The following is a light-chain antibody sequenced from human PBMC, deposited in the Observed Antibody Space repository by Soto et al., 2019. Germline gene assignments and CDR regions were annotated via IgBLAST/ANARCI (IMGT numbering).Light chain of an antibody. J-gene: IGKJ1*01. CDR2: AAS. CDR3: QQYYSFPWT. CDR1: QSVTTY. V-gene: IGKV1-39*01. Sequence: DIQLTQSPSSLSASVGDRVTITCRASQSVTTYLHWYQQKAGEAPKLLIYAASSLQSGVPSRFSGSGSGTDFTLTISCLQSEDFATYYCQQYYSFPWTFGQGTKVDIK.